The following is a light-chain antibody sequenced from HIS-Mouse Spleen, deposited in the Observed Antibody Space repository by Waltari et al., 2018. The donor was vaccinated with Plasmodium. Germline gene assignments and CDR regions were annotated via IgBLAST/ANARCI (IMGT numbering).Light chain of an antibody. CDR2: EDS. V-gene: IGLV3-10*01. CDR1: ALPKNY. CDR3: YSTDSSGNHRV. Sequence: SYELTQPPSVSVSPGQTARSTCSGDALPKNYAYWYQQNSGQAPVLVIYEDSNRPSGIPERFSGSSSGTMATLTISGAQVEDEADYYCYSTDSSGNHRVFGGGTKLTVL. J-gene: IGLJ3*02.